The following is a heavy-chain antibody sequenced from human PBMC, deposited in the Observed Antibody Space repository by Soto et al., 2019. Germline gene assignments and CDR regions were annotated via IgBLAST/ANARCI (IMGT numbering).Heavy chain of an antibody. V-gene: IGHV1-3*01. CDR3: ARDYSRITIFGVVNYFAY. Sequence: ASVKVSCKASGYTFTSYAMHWVRQAPGQRLEWMGWINAGNGNTKYSQKFQGRVTITRDTSASTAYMELSSLRSEDTAVYYCARDYSRITIFGVVNYFAYWGQGTLVTVSS. J-gene: IGHJ4*02. CDR1: GYTFTSYA. D-gene: IGHD3-3*01. CDR2: INAGNGNT.